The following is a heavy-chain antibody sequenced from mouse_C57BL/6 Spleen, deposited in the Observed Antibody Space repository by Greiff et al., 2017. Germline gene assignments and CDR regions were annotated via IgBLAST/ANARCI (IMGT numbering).Heavy chain of an antibody. D-gene: IGHD1-1*01. V-gene: IGHV1-59*01. CDR2: IDPSDSYT. Sequence: QVQLQQPGAELVRPGTSVKLSCKASGYTFTSYWMHWVKQRPGQGLEWIGVIDPSDSYTNYNQKFKGKATLTVDTSSSTAYMQLSSLTSEDSAVYYCAREVYYGSSFYFDYWGQGTTLTVSS. J-gene: IGHJ2*01. CDR3: AREVYYGSSFYFDY. CDR1: GYTFTSYW.